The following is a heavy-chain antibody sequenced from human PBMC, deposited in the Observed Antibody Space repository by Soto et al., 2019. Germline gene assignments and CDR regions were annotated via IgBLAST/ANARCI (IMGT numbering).Heavy chain of an antibody. Sequence: SDRTLVNTTRTLTMNCTFSGLSLSTSGMRVSWISQPPGKDLKWLARIDWDDDKFYSKSLKTRLTISKETTKKQVDITMTNMDLLDTATYYCALIAYFYATIAFPQDYFDYWCQGTLVTV. CDR3: ALIAYFYATIAFPQDYFDY. CDR2: IDWDDDK. CDR1: GLSLSTSGMR. D-gene: IGHD2-21*01. J-gene: IGHJ4*02. V-gene: IGHV2-70*04.